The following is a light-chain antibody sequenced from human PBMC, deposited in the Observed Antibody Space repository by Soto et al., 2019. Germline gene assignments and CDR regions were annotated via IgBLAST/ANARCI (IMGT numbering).Light chain of an antibody. CDR1: QSLGTNF. Sequence: EIVLTQSPGTLSLSPGESGTLSCRASQSLGTNFLAWFQQKTGQAPRLLIYGASTRATGIPDRFSGSGSGPDFTLTITGLEPEDSAVYFCQHYGVSPRTFGQGTKVQIK. J-gene: IGKJ1*01. CDR2: GAS. CDR3: QHYGVSPRT. V-gene: IGKV3-20*01.